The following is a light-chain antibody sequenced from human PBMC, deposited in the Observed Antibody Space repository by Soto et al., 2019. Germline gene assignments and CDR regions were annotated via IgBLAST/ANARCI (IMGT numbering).Light chain of an antibody. V-gene: IGKV3-11*01. CDR1: QSVGSA. J-gene: IGKJ3*01. Sequence: EIVLTQSPATLSLSPGERATLSCRASQSVGSASAWYQQKPGQTPRLLIYDASSRATGIPARFSGSGSGTDFTLTISSLEPEDFAVYYCQQRSNWPPYTFGPGTKVDIK. CDR2: DAS. CDR3: QQRSNWPPYT.